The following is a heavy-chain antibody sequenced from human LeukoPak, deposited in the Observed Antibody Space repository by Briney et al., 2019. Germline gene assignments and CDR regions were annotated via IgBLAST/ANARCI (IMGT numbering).Heavy chain of an antibody. D-gene: IGHD3-16*01. J-gene: IGHJ3*02. CDR2: ISSSGIST. Sequence: GGSLRLSCAASGFTFSSYAMSWVRQAPGKGLEWISAISSSGISTYYADSVKGRFTISRDNSKNTLYLQMSSLRAGDTAVVYCAKVRGGYAFDIWGQGTMVTVSS. V-gene: IGHV3-23*01. CDR1: GFTFSSYA. CDR3: AKVRGGYAFDI.